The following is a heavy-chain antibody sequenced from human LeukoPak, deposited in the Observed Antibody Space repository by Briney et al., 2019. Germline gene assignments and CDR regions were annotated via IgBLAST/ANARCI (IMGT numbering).Heavy chain of an antibody. CDR1: GGSISSYY. J-gene: IGHJ5*02. CDR2: IYYSGST. V-gene: IGHV4-59*08. D-gene: IGHD3-10*01. Sequence: SETLSLTCTVSGGSISSYYWSWIRQPPGKGLEWIGYIYYSGSTNYNPSLKSRVTISVDTSKNQFSLKLSSVTAADTAVYYCARWAMVRGVIPTYWFDPWGQGNLVTVSS. CDR3: ARWAMVRGVIPTYWFDP.